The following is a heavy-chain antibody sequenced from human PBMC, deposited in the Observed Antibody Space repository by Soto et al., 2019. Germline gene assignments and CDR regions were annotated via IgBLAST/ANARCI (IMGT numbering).Heavy chain of an antibody. CDR2: IYSGGGT. V-gene: IGHV3-53*04. Sequence: EVQLVESGGGLVQPGGSLRLSCAASGFTVSSNYMSWVRQAPGKGLEWVSVIYSGGGTYYADSVKGRFTISRHNSKNTLYLQMNSLRAEDTAVYYCARRRNRNDEYYFDYWGQGTLVTVSS. CDR3: ARRRNRNDEYYFDY. D-gene: IGHD1-20*01. CDR1: GFTVSSNY. J-gene: IGHJ4*02.